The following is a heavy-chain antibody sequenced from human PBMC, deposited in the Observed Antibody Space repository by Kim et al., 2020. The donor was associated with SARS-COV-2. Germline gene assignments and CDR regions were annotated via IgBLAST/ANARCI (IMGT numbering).Heavy chain of an antibody. D-gene: IGHD1-20*01. CDR3: ARSRITGELHFDY. J-gene: IGHJ4*02. V-gene: IGHV4-59*01. Sequence: YNPSLKSRVTISVDTSKNQFSLKLSSVTAADTAVYYCARSRITGELHFDYWGQGTLVTVSS.